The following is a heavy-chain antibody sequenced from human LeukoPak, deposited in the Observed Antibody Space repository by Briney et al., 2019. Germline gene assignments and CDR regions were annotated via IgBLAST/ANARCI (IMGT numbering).Heavy chain of an antibody. CDR1: GFTFSSYW. Sequence: GGSLRLSCAASGFTFSSYWMSWVRQAPGKGLEWVANIKQDGSEKYYVDSVKGRFTISRDNAKNSLYLQMNSLRAEDTAVYYCARDKYYYDSSGYYGTNGGFDYWGRGTLVTVPS. CDR3: ARDKYYYDSSGYYGTNGGFDY. CDR2: IKQDGSEK. J-gene: IGHJ4*02. V-gene: IGHV3-7*01. D-gene: IGHD3-22*01.